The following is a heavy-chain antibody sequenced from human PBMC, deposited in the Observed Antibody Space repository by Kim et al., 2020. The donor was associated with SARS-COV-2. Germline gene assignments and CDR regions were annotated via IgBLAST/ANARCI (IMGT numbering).Heavy chain of an antibody. V-gene: IGHV4-31*02. J-gene: IGHJ4*02. Sequence: GNTYYHPSLQSRVNMSLDTSKNQFSLKMASVTAADTAIYYCARGPNFFDYWGQGIQVTVSS. CDR2: GNT. CDR3: ARGPNFFDY.